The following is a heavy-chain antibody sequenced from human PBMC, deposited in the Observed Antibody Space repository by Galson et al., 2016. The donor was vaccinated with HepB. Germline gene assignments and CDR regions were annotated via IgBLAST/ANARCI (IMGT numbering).Heavy chain of an antibody. CDR1: GFSFRMYA. Sequence: SLRLSCAASGFSFRMYAMHWVRQAPGKGLEWVAVISSDGNVIRYSDSARGRFTISRYNSENTLYLQMNDLTPDDAAVYYCARALGRGVIVLASVPAYWGQGALLTVSS. CDR2: ISSDGNVI. V-gene: IGHV3-30*03. J-gene: IGHJ4*02. CDR3: ARALGRGVIVLASVPAY. D-gene: IGHD3-10*01.